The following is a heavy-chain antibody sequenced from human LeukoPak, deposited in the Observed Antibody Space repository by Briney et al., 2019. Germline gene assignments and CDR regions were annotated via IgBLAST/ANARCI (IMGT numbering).Heavy chain of an antibody. D-gene: IGHD3-10*01. Sequence: PGGSLRLSCAASGFTFSNYWMSWVRQAPGKGLEWVANIKQDGSEKYYVDSVKGRSTISRDNAKNSLYLQMNSLRAEDTAVYYCARQSSGNYYRYGMDVWGQGTTVTVSS. J-gene: IGHJ6*02. CDR1: GFTFSNYW. V-gene: IGHV3-7*02. CDR3: ARQSSGNYYRYGMDV. CDR2: IKQDGSEK.